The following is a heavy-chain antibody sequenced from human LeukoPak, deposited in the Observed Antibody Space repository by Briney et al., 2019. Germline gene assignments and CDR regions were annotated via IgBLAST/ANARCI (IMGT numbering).Heavy chain of an antibody. CDR3: ARGYMTTVTTGLTYYYYMDV. V-gene: IGHV1-69*13. Sequence: GASVKVSCKASGGTFSSYAISWVRQAPGQGLEWMGGIIPIFGTANYAQKFQGRVTITADESTSTAYMELSSLRSEDTAVYYCARGYMTTVTTGLTYYYYMDVWGKGTTVTVSS. CDR2: IIPIFGTA. J-gene: IGHJ6*03. CDR1: GGTFSSYA. D-gene: IGHD4-11*01.